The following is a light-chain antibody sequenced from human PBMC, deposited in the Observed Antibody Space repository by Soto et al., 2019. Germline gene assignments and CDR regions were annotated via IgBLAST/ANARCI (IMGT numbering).Light chain of an antibody. CDR1: SSNIGAGYD. CDR2: GNS. J-gene: IGLJ1*01. Sequence: QPVLTQPPSVSGAPGQRVTISCTGSSSNIGAGYDVHWYQQLPGTAPKLLIYGNSNRPSGVPDRFSGSKSGTSASLAITGLQSEDEADYYCQSYDSSLSYVFGPGTKLTVL. CDR3: QSYDSSLSYV. V-gene: IGLV1-40*01.